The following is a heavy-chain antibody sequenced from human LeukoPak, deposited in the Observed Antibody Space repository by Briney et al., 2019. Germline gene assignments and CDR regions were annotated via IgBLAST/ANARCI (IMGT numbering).Heavy chain of an antibody. J-gene: IGHJ4*02. V-gene: IGHV3-48*03. Sequence: GGSLRLSCAASGFTFSSYEMNWVRQAPGKGLEWVSYTASSGRTIYYADSVKGRFTISRDNAKNSLYLQTNSLRAEDTAVYYCARVSRGYYYDGLGYWGQGTLVTVSS. D-gene: IGHD3-22*01. CDR3: ARVSRGYYYDGLGY. CDR1: GFTFSSYE. CDR2: TASSGRTI.